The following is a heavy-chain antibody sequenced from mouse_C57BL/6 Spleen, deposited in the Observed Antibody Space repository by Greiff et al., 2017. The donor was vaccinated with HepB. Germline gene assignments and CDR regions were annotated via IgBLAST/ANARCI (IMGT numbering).Heavy chain of an antibody. V-gene: IGHV5-6*01. CDR1: GFTFSSYG. CDR2: ISSGGSYT. Sequence: EVQRVESGGDLVKPGGSLKLSCAASGFTFSSYGLSWVRQTPDKRLEWVATISSGGSYTYYPDSVKGRFTISRDNAKNTLYLQMSSLKSEDTAMYYCARQRGITTVGDWYFDVWGTGTTVTVSS. CDR3: ARQRGITTVGDWYFDV. J-gene: IGHJ1*03. D-gene: IGHD1-1*01.